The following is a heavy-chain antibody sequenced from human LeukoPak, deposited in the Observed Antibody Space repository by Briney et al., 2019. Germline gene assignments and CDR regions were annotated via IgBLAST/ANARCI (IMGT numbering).Heavy chain of an antibody. CDR1: GFTFSSYS. CDR2: ISSSSSTI. J-gene: IGHJ3*02. Sequence: GGSLRLSCAASGFTFSSYSMNWVRQAPGKGLEWVSYISSSSSTIYYADSVKGRFTISRDNAKNSLYLQMNSLRAEDTAVYYCATSSGSYRAFDIWGQGTMVTVSS. V-gene: IGHV3-48*01. D-gene: IGHD3-10*01. CDR3: ATSSGSYRAFDI.